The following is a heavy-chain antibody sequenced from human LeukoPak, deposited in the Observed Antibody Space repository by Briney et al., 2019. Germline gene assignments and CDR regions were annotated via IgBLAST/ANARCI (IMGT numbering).Heavy chain of an antibody. CDR2: ISSNGGST. V-gene: IGHV3-64*01. J-gene: IGHJ4*02. CDR1: GFTFSSYA. D-gene: IGHD3-22*01. CDR3: ARGDYYYDSSGPNY. Sequence: GSLRLSCTASGFTFSSYAMHWVRQAPGKGLEYVSAISSNGGSTYYANSVKGRFTISRDNSKNTLYLQMNSLRAEDTAVYYCARGDYYYDSSGPNYWGQGTLVTVSS.